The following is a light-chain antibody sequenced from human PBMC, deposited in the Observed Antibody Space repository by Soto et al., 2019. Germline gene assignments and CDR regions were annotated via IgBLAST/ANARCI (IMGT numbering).Light chain of an antibody. CDR2: EVT. CDR1: SGDIGSYNR. Sequence: QSLLTQPASVAGSPGQSTTISCTGTSGDIGSYNRVSWYQQHPGKAPKLIIYEVTDRPSGVSNRFSGSKSGNTASLTISGLQADDEAEYYCSSYTNINTRACVFGTGTKVTVL. V-gene: IGLV2-14*01. CDR3: SSYTNINTRACV. J-gene: IGLJ1*01.